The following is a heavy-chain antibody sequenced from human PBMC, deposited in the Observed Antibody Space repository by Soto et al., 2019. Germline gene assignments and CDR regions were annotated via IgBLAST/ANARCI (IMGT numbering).Heavy chain of an antibody. CDR3: AKDKGRRYFDY. J-gene: IGHJ4*02. D-gene: IGHD1-26*01. CDR2: ISSDGSAE. Sequence: GGSLRLSCAVSGIIFSNAGMHWVRQAPGKGLEWVALISSDGSAEHYADSVKGRFTVSRDNSKNTLYLQMNSLRVEDTAVYFCAKDKGRRYFDYWGQGTLVTVSS. V-gene: IGHV3-30*18. CDR1: GIIFSNAG.